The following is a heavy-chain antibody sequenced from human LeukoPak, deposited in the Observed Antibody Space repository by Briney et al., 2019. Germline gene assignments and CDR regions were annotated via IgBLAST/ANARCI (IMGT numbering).Heavy chain of an antibody. V-gene: IGHV5-51*01. J-gene: IGHJ3*02. Sequence: GESLKISCKGSGYSFTSYWIGWVRQMPGKGLEWMGIIYPGDSDTRYSPSFQGQVTISADKSISTAYLQWSSLKASDTAMYYCARCKSSIAARRGAFDIWGQGTMVTVSS. D-gene: IGHD6-6*01. CDR1: GYSFTSYW. CDR3: ARCKSSIAARRGAFDI. CDR2: IYPGDSDT.